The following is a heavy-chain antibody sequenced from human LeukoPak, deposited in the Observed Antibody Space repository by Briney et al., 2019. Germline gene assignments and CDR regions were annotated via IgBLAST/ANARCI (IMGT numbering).Heavy chain of an antibody. J-gene: IGHJ4*02. V-gene: IGHV3-23*01. CDR2: ISGSGGST. Sequence: GGSLRLSCAASGFTFSSYAMSWVRQAPGKGLGWVSAISGSGGSTYYADSVKGRFTISRDNSKNTLYLQMNSLRAEDTAVYYCAKDVAHYYGSGSPFDYWGQGTLVTVSS. CDR3: AKDVAHYYGSGSPFDY. D-gene: IGHD3-10*01. CDR1: GFTFSSYA.